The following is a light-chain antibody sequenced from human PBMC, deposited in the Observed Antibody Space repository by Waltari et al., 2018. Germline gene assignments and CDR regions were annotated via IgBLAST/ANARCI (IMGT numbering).Light chain of an antibody. CDR2: EVG. Sequence: QSAPTQPASVSGSPGQSITISCTGPTSDVGGYDYVPWYQHHPGRAPHLMIYEVGYRPSGVSNRFYGSKSGNTASLTISGLQAEDEADYYCSSYTSGGTHVFGTGTKATVL. CDR3: SSYTSGGTHV. CDR1: TSDVGGYDY. J-gene: IGLJ1*01. V-gene: IGLV2-14*01.